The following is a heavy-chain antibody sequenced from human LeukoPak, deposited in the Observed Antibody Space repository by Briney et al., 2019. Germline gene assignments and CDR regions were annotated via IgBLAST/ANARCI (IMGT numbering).Heavy chain of an antibody. CDR1: GFTFSSYS. D-gene: IGHD3-10*01. J-gene: IGHJ4*02. CDR3: ARESTSELLWFGELLPFDY. V-gene: IGHV3-48*01. CDR2: ISSSSGTI. Sequence: PGGSLRLSCAASGFTFSSYSMNWVRQAPGKGLEWVSYISSSSGTIYYADSVKGRFTISRDNAKNSLYLQMNSLRAEDTAVYYCARESTSELLWFGELLPFDYWGQGTLVTVSS.